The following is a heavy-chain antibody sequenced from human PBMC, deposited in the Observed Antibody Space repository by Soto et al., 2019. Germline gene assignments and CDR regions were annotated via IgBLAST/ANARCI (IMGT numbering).Heavy chain of an antibody. Sequence: PVGSLILSCAASGFTFSSSAMSWVRQAPEKGLEWVSAISTSGGNTPYADPVKGRFTISRDNSKNTLFLQMSSLRAEDTAIYYCAKPTGGSYPESRVFDSWGQGTRVTVSS. J-gene: IGHJ4*02. CDR1: GFTFSSSA. V-gene: IGHV3-23*01. CDR3: AKPTGGSYPESRVFDS. CDR2: ISTSGGNT. D-gene: IGHD1-26*01.